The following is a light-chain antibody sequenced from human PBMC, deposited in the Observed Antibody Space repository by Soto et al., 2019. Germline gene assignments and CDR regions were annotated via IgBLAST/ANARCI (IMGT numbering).Light chain of an antibody. CDR2: AAS. Sequence: DIQLSQSPSLLSASVGDRVTITCRASQGISTYLAWYQQKPGEAPKLLIYAASTLQSGVPLSFSGSGSGTSFTLTISSLQPEDFATYYCQQLLSYPITFGQGTLLAIK. CDR3: QQLLSYPIT. CDR1: QGISTY. J-gene: IGKJ5*01. V-gene: IGKV1-9*01.